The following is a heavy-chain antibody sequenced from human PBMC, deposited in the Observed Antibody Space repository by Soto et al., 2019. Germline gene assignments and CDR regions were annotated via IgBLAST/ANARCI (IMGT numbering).Heavy chain of an antibody. CDR1: GYTFTNFG. CDR2: ISAYNGNT. J-gene: IGHJ4*02. Sequence: ASVKGSCKASGYTFTNFGISWVRQAPGQGLEWMGWISAYNGNTNYAQNFQGRVTMTTDTSTSTAYMELRSLRSDDTAVYYCARDPLWFGEIGYFDYWGQGALVTVSS. CDR3: ARDPLWFGEIGYFDY. V-gene: IGHV1-18*01. D-gene: IGHD3-10*01.